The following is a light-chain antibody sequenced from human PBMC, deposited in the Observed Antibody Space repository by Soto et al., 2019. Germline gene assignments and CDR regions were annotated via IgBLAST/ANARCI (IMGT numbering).Light chain of an antibody. CDR2: AAS. CDR3: QQSYSIPYT. J-gene: IGKJ2*01. CDR1: QSISSY. V-gene: IGKV1-39*01. Sequence: DIQMTQSPSSLSASVGDRVTITCRASQSISSYLNWYQQKPGKAPKLLIYAASSLQSGVPSRFSGSGSGTDFTLTISSLQPEDFATYYCQQSYSIPYTFGQGTKLGIK.